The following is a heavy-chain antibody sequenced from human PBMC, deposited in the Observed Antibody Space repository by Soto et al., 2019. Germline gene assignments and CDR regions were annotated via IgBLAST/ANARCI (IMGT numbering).Heavy chain of an antibody. J-gene: IGHJ4*02. CDR1: GGSISSGGYS. D-gene: IGHD5-12*01. Sequence: QLQLQESGSGLVKPSQTLSLTCAVSGGSISSGGYSWSWIRQPPGKGLEWIGYIYHSGSTYYNPALKSRGTISVGRSKNQVSLKLSSVTGADTAVYYCAAGGGLPRYFWGQGTLVTVSS. CDR3: AAGGGLPRYF. CDR2: IYHSGST. V-gene: IGHV4-30-2*01.